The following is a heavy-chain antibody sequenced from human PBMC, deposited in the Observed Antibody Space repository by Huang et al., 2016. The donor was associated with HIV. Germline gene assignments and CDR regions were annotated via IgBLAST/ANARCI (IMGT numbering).Heavy chain of an antibody. J-gene: IGHJ3*02. CDR1: GHTFTNYG. CDR3: ARAVYYDSGGYSPGQFDI. CDR2: STDYNGKT. D-gene: IGHD3-22*01. V-gene: IGHV1-18*01. Sequence: QVQLVQSAAEVKKPGASVKVSCKTSGHTFTNYGSTWVRQAPGQGLEWMAGSTDYNGKTNYAQKRQGRVTVTTDTSTSTAYMELRNLTSDDTAVYYCARAVYYDSGGYSPGQFDIWGLGTMVTVSS.